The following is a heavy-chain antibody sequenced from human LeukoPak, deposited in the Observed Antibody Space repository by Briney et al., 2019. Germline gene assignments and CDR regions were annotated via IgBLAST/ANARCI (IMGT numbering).Heavy chain of an antibody. CDR1: GGSISSGGYY. V-gene: IGHV4-31*03. CDR3: ARRAQGGWFDP. D-gene: IGHD2-15*01. Sequence: PSETLSLTCTVSGGSISSGGYYWSWIRQLPGKGLEWIGYIYYSGSTYYNPSLKSRVTISVYTSKNQFSLQLNSVTAADTAVYYCARRAQGGWFDPWGQGTLVTVSS. J-gene: IGHJ5*02. CDR2: IYYSGST.